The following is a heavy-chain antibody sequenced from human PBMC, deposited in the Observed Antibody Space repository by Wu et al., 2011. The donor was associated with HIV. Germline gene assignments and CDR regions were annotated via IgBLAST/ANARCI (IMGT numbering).Heavy chain of an antibody. D-gene: IGHD6-13*01. CDR3: ARNEWQQPFDY. J-gene: IGHJ4*02. CDR2: IIPIFGTG. V-gene: IGHV1-69*05. Sequence: QVQLVQSGAEVKKPGSSVKVSCKASGGTFSSYAISWVRQAPGQGLEWMGGIIPIFGTGKYAQKFRGRVTITTDESTRTVSMELSSLRSEDSAVYYCARNEWQQPFDYWGQGTLVTVSS. CDR1: GGTFSSYA.